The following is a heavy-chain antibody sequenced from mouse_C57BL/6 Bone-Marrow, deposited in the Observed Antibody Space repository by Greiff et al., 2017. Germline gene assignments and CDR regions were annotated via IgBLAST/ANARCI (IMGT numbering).Heavy chain of an antibody. CDR1: GYAFTNYL. D-gene: IGHD1-1*01. CDR2: INPGSGGT. J-gene: IGHJ2*01. Sequence: LVESGAELVRPGTSVKVSCKASGYAFTNYLIAWVKQRPGQGLEWIGVINPGSGGTNYNEKFKGKATLTADKSSSTAYMQLSSLTSEDSAVYFCARYYYGSYFDYWGQGTTLTVSS. CDR3: ARYYYGSYFDY. V-gene: IGHV1-54*01.